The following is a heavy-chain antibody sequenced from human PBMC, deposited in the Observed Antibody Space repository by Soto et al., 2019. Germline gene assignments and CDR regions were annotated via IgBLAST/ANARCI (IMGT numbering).Heavy chain of an antibody. CDR3: ASRTVAQGAFDI. J-gene: IGHJ3*02. D-gene: IGHD6-19*01. CDR1: GYTFTSYG. Sequence: ASVKVSCKASGYTFTSYGISWVRQAPGQGLEWMGWISAYNGNTNYAQKLQGRVTMTTDTSTSTAYMELRSLISDDTAVYYCASRTVAQGAFDIWGQGTMVTVSS. CDR2: ISAYNGNT. V-gene: IGHV1-18*01.